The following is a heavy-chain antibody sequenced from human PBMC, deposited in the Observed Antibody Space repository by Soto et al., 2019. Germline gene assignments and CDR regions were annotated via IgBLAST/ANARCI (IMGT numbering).Heavy chain of an antibody. D-gene: IGHD6-13*01. CDR2: ISGDGGST. CDR3: AKGLVAAAGTAFDI. J-gene: IGHJ3*02. V-gene: IGHV3-43*02. Sequence: GGSLRLSCAASGFTFDDYAMHWVRQAPGKGLEWVSLISGDGGSTDYADSVNGRFTISRDNCKNSLYLQMNSLRTEDTALYYCAKGLVAAAGTAFDIWGQGTMVTVSS. CDR1: GFTFDDYA.